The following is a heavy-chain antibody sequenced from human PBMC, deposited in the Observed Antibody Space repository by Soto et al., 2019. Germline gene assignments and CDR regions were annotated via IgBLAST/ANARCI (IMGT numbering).Heavy chain of an antibody. Sequence: SETLSLTCTVSGGSISSGDYYWSWIRQHPGKGLEWIGYIYYSGSAYYNPSLKSRVTISVDTSKNQFSLKLSSVTAADTAVYYCARWWSGSRQGFDPWGQGTLVTVSS. CDR3: ARWWSGSRQGFDP. D-gene: IGHD3-3*01. V-gene: IGHV4-31*03. J-gene: IGHJ5*02. CDR1: GGSISSGDYY. CDR2: IYYSGSA.